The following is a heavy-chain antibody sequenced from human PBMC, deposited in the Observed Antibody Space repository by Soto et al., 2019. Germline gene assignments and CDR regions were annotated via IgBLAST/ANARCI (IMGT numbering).Heavy chain of an antibody. CDR1: GYTLTISW. CDR3: VRLCSCSNGIRYKFDY. J-gene: IGHJ4*01. CDR2: IYPGDSDT. Sequence: VESLKISCRGSGYTLTISWIGWVRQMPGKGLEWMGIIYPGDSDTRYSPSFRGQITISADRSITTAYLQWSGLKASDTGMYYCVRLCSCSNGIRYKFDYRAPGSLVIVSS. D-gene: IGHD3-16*02. V-gene: IGHV5-51*01.